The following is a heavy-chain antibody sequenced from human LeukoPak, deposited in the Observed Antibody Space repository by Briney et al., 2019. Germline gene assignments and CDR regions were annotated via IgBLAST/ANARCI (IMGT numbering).Heavy chain of an antibody. J-gene: IGHJ4*02. CDR1: EVTFRSAA. D-gene: IGHD3-10*01. CDR3: AKPYGIDTFSYYFDY. CDR2: ISGSGGSP. Sequence: PGGSLRLSCAGPEVTFRSAAMSWVPHAPGKGLEWGSAISGSGGSPYYADSVKGRFTISRDNSKNTLYLQMNSLRAEDTAVYYCAKPYGIDTFSYYFDYWGQGTLVTVSS. V-gene: IGHV3-23*01.